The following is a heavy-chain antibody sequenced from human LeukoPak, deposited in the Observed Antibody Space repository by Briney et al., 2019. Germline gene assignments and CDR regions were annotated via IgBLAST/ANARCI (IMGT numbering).Heavy chain of an antibody. CDR3: AHRMTTVGGFDP. J-gene: IGHJ5*02. Sequence: SETLSLTCTVSGGSISSYYWSWIRQPPGKGLEWIGYIYYSGSTNYNPSLKSRVTISVDTSKNQFSLKLSSVTAADTAVYYCAHRMTTVGGFDPWGQGTLVTVSS. V-gene: IGHV4-59*01. D-gene: IGHD4-23*01. CDR2: IYYSGST. CDR1: GGSISSYY.